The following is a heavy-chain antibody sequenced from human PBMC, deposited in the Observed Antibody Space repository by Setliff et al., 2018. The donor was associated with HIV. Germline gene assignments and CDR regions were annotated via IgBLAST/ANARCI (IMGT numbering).Heavy chain of an antibody. V-gene: IGHV1-69*01. J-gene: IGHJ4*02. Sequence: WIRQAPGQGLEWMGGIMPIFGPANYAQKFQGRVTITRDEFTNTGYMELSSLRSEDTAVYYCATATGYHDSGSLQNWGQGTLVTVSS. CDR2: IMPIFGPA. D-gene: IGHD3-10*01. CDR3: ATATGYHDSGSLQN.